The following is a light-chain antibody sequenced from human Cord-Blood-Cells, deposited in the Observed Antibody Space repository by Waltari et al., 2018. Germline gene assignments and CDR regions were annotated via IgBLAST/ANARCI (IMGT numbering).Light chain of an antibody. CDR2: DVS. J-gene: IGLJ3*02. Sequence: QSALTQPASVSGSPGQSITISCTGTSSDVGGYNYVSWYQQHPGKAPILMIYDVSKRPSGVSNRFSGSKSGNTASLTISGLQAEDEAGYYCSSYTSSSTWVFGGGTKLTVL. CDR1: SSDVGGYNY. V-gene: IGLV2-14*01. CDR3: SSYTSSSTWV.